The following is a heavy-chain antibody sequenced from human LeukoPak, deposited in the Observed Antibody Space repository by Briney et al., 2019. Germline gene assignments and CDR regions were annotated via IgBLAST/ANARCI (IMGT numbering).Heavy chain of an antibody. D-gene: IGHD4-17*01. V-gene: IGHV4-31*03. Sequence: SETLSLTCTVSGGSIGSDGYYWSWIRQHPGKGLEWIGYIYYSGSTYYNLPLQSRATISVDTSKNQFSLKLSSVTAADTAVYYCARSTLDFGDYSTNLYYFDYWGQGTLVTVSS. CDR2: IYYSGST. J-gene: IGHJ4*02. CDR1: GGSIGSDGYY. CDR3: ARSTLDFGDYSTNLYYFDY.